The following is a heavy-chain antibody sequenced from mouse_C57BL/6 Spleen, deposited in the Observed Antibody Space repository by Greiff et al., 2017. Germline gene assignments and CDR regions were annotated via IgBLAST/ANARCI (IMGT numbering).Heavy chain of an antibody. CDR2: ISSGSSTI. Sequence: EVNVVESGGGLVKPGGSLKLSCAASGFTFSDYGMHWVRQAPEKGLEWVAYISSGSSTIYYADTVKGRFTLSRDNAKNTLFLQMTSLRSEDTAMYYCARGNLAWFAYWGQGTLVTVSA. V-gene: IGHV5-17*01. D-gene: IGHD2-1*01. CDR3: ARGNLAWFAY. CDR1: GFTFSDYG. J-gene: IGHJ3*01.